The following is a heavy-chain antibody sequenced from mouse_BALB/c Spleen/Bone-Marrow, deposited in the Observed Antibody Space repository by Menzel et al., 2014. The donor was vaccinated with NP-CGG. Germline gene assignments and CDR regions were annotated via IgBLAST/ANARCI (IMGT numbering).Heavy chain of an antibody. V-gene: IGHV2-9*02. CDR1: GFPLXSYG. CDR2: IWAGGST. D-gene: IGHD1-1*01. CDR3: ARGSYYEGAMDY. Sequence: VQGVESGPGLVAPSQSLSITCTVSGFPLXSYGVHWVRQPPGKVLEWLGVIWAGGSTNYNSALMSRLSISKDNSKSQVFLKMNSLQTDDTAMYYCARGSYYEGAMDYWGQGTSVTVSS. J-gene: IGHJ4*01.